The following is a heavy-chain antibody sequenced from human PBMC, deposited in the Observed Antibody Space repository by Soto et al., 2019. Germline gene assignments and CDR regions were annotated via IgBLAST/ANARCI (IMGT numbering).Heavy chain of an antibody. D-gene: IGHD5-12*01. CDR2: ISSSGSTI. Sequence: GGSLRLSCAASGFTFSDYYMSWIRQAPGKGLEWVSYISSSGSTIYYADSVKDRVTISRDNAKNSLYLQMNSLRAEDTAVYYCARAGVSGYDYYYYGMDVWGQGTTVTVSS. CDR1: GFTFSDYY. CDR3: ARAGVSGYDYYYYGMDV. J-gene: IGHJ6*02. V-gene: IGHV3-11*01.